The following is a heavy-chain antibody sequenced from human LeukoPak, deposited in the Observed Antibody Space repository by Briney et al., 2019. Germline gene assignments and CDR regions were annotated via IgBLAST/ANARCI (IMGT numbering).Heavy chain of an antibody. CDR1: GYSFTSYW. J-gene: IGHJ6*03. V-gene: IGHV5-51*01. Sequence: PGESLKISCKGSGYSFTSYWIGWVRQMPGEGLEWMGIIYPGDSDTRYSPSFQGQVTISADKSISTAYLQWSSLKASDTAMYYCARHARGSGSYSYYYYYMDVWGKGTTVTVSS. CDR3: ARHARGSGSYSYYYYYMDV. CDR2: IYPGDSDT. D-gene: IGHD3-10*01.